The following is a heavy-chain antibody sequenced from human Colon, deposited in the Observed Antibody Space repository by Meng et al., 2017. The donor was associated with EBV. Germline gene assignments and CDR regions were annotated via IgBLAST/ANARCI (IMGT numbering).Heavy chain of an antibody. CDR1: GGSISSGNYY. J-gene: IGHJ4*02. D-gene: IGHD2-21*01. CDR3: ASFDHIPRRNYFDY. V-gene: IGHV4-30-4*01. Sequence: QVQLQEAGPGLVGPSQTLSLTCTVSGGSISSGNYYWSWIRQPPGKGLEWIGYIHHSGSAYYNPSLKSRVSISVDTSKNQFSLNLNSMTAADTAVYYCASFDHIPRRNYFDYWGQGTLVTVSS. CDR2: IHHSGSA.